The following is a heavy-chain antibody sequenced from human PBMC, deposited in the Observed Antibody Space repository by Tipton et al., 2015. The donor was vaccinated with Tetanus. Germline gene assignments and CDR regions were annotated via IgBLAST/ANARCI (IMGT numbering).Heavy chain of an antibody. J-gene: IGHJ4*02. CDR1: GGTISSSTCY. CDR2: IYHSGST. V-gene: IGHV4-39*07. Sequence: TLSLTCPVSGGTISSSTCYWAWIRQPPGKGLEWIGEIYHSGSTNYNPSLTSRVTISVDKSKNQFSLKLSSVTAADTAVYYCARIRQVGKPGPFFDYWGQGTLVTVSS. CDR3: ARIRQVGKPGPFFDY. D-gene: IGHD7-27*01.